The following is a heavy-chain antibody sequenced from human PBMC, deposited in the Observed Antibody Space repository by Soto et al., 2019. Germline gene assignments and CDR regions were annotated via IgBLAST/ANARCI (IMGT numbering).Heavy chain of an antibody. J-gene: IGHJ5*02. CDR1: GFTFSDYG. CDR3: AKDYLRWAQS. V-gene: IGHV3-23*01. D-gene: IGHD1-26*01. Sequence: GGSLRLSCAASGFTFSDYGMSWVRQAPGKGLXXVXXIXGXXXTXXADSVKGRFTISRDNSKNTLYLQMNSLSAEDTAVYYCAKDYLRWAQSWGQGTLVTVSS. CDR2: IXGXXXT.